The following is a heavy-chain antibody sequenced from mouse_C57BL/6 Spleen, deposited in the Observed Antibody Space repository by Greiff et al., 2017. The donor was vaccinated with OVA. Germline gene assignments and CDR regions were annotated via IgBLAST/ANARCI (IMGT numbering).Heavy chain of an antibody. J-gene: IGHJ3*01. CDR2: INPSNGGT. V-gene: IGHV1-53*01. CDR3: ARRCDYYFDY. Sequence: VKLLQSGTELVKPGASLKLSCTASGFTFTSYCMHWVRQTPGQGLEWVGNINPSNGGTNYTEKFKSQATLTVDKSSSTAYMQLSSLTTEDSAVYYCARRCDYYFDYWGQGTLVTVSA. D-gene: IGHD1-1*01. CDR1: GFTFTSYC.